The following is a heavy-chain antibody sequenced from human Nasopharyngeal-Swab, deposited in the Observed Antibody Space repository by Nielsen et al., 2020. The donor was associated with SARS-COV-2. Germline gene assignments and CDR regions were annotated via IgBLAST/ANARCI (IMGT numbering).Heavy chain of an antibody. D-gene: IGHD5-24*01. J-gene: IGHJ4*02. CDR3: ARDINGYNYRFDY. CDR1: GFTFSSYS. CDR2: ISSSSSYI. Sequence: GGSLRLSCAASGFTFSSYSMNWVRQAPGKGLEWVSSISSSSSYIYYADSVKGRFTISRDNAKNSLYLQMNSLRAEDTAVYYCARDINGYNYRFDYWGQGTLVTFSS. V-gene: IGHV3-21*01.